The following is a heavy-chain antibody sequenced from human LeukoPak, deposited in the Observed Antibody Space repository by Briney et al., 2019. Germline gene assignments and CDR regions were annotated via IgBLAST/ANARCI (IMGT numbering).Heavy chain of an antibody. D-gene: IGHD5-12*01. CDR3: AKDEAHSGYDWDY. CDR2: ISGSGGST. V-gene: IGHV3-23*01. Sequence: PGGSLRLSCAASGFTFSSYAMSWVREAPGKGLEWVSAISGSGGSTYYADSVKGRFTISRDNSKNTLYLQMNSLSAEDTAVYYCAKDEAHSGYDWDYWGQGTLVTVSS. J-gene: IGHJ4*02. CDR1: GFTFSSYA.